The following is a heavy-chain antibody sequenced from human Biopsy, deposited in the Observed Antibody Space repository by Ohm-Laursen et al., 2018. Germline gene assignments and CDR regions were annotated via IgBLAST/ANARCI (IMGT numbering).Heavy chain of an antibody. V-gene: IGHV3-9*01. J-gene: IGHJ4*02. CDR3: VRDSTLDY. Sequence: SFRLSCAASGFTFDNYAMHWVRQTPGKGLEWVSGLTWNSANIGYADSVKGRFTISRDNARNSLFLEMSSLREEDTGLYHCVRDSTLDYWGQGTLVTVSS. CDR1: GFTFDNYA. CDR2: LTWNSANI.